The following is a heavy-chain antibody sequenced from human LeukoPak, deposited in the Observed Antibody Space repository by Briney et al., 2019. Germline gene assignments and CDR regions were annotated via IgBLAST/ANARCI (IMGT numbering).Heavy chain of an antibody. Sequence: PSETLSLTCAVHGGSFSGYYWSWIRQPPGKGLEWIGEINHSGSTNYNPSLKSRVTISVDTSKNQFSLKLSSVTAADTAVYYCARRGGYCSGGSCFYYFDYWGQGTLVTVSS. D-gene: IGHD2-15*01. J-gene: IGHJ4*02. CDR1: GGSFSGYY. CDR2: INHSGST. CDR3: ARRGGYCSGGSCFYYFDY. V-gene: IGHV4-34*01.